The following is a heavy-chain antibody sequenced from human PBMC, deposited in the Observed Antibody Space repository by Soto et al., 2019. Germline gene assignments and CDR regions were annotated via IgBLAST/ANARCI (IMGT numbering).Heavy chain of an antibody. CDR2: IGSSGGSI. V-gene: IGHV3-48*02. D-gene: IGHD1-7*01. Sequence: GGSLRLSCAASGFTFSSYRMSWVRQAPGKGLEWVSYIGSSGGSIYYADSVKGRFTISRDNAKNSVYLQMNSLRDEDTAVYYCARDPLPGTSHFDYWGQGTLVTVSA. CDR1: GFTFSSYR. J-gene: IGHJ4*02. CDR3: ARDPLPGTSHFDY.